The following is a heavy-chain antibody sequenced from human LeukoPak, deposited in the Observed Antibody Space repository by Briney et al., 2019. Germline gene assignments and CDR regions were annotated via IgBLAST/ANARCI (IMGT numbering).Heavy chain of an antibody. J-gene: IGHJ6*02. CDR3: ARAPPYSSASWGYYGMDV. Sequence: PGGSLRLSCAASGFTFSSYGMHWVRQTTGKGLEWVSSIGIAGDTYYPGSVKGRFTISRENAKNSLYLQMNSLRAGDTAVYYCARAPPYSSASWGYYGMDVWGQGTTVTVSS. V-gene: IGHV3-13*01. CDR1: GFTFSSYG. CDR2: IGIAGDT. D-gene: IGHD6-6*01.